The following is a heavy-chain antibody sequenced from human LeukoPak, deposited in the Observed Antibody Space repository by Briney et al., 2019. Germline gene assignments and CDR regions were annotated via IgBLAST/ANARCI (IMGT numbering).Heavy chain of an antibody. V-gene: IGHV4-34*01. Sequence: SETLSLTCAVYGGSFSGYYWSWIRQPPGKGLEWIGEINHSGSTNYNPSLKSRVTISVDTSKSQFSLKLSSVTAADTAVYYCASLGIAAAGTWGQGTLVTVSS. J-gene: IGHJ4*02. D-gene: IGHD6-13*01. CDR1: GGSFSGYY. CDR3: ASLGIAAAGT. CDR2: INHSGST.